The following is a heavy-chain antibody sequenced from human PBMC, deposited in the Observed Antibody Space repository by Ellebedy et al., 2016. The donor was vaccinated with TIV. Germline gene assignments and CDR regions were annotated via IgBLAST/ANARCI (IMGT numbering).Heavy chain of an antibody. D-gene: IGHD1-14*01. V-gene: IGHV3-23*01. CDR1: GCTFSSQA. Sequence: PGGSLRLSCAASGCTFSSQAMTRVRQAPGKGLEWVSSITGSGASTYYADSVKGRFTISRDNSKNTLYLQMNSLRAEDTAAYYCGRTITDSSGVGHNWGQGTLVIVSS. CDR3: GRTITDSSGVGHN. J-gene: IGHJ4*02. CDR2: ITGSGAST.